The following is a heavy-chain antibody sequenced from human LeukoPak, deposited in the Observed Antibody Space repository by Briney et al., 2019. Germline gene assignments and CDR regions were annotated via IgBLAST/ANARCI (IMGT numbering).Heavy chain of an antibody. D-gene: IGHD6-13*01. CDR3: AREGTGYSSS. J-gene: IGHJ4*02. V-gene: IGHV3-23*01. CDR2: ICGSGDST. CDR1: GFTFSSYV. Sequence: GGSLRLSFAASGFTFSSYVMHWVRQAPGKGLEWVSVICGSGDSTYYADSVKGRFTISRDNAKNSLYLQMNSLRAEDTAVYYCAREGTGYSSSWGQGTLVTVSS.